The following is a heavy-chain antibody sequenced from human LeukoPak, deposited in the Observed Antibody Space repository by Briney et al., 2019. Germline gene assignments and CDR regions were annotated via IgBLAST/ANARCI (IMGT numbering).Heavy chain of an antibody. D-gene: IGHD3-22*01. Sequence: QPGGSLRLSCAASGFTFSSYGMHWVRQAPGKGLEWVAVIWYDGSNKYYADSVKGRFTISRDNSRNTLYLQMNSLRAEDTAVYYCARDLYTYDSSGLDYWGQGTLVTVSS. CDR2: IWYDGSNK. CDR1: GFTFSSYG. CDR3: ARDLYTYDSSGLDY. V-gene: IGHV3-33*01. J-gene: IGHJ4*02.